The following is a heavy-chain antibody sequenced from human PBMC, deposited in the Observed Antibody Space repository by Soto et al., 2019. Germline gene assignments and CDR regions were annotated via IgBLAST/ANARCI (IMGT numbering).Heavy chain of an antibody. CDR1: GYTFTSYA. CDR3: ARDSEDIVVVPAAMIPTYYYYMDV. V-gene: IGHV1-3*01. Sequence: QVQLVQSGAEVKKPGASVKVSCKASGYTFTSYAMHWVRQAPGQRLEWMGWINAGNGNTKYSQKFQGRVTITRDTSASTAYMELSSLRSEDTAVYYCARDSEDIVVVPAAMIPTYYYYMDVWGKGTTVTVSS. CDR2: INAGNGNT. D-gene: IGHD2-2*01. J-gene: IGHJ6*03.